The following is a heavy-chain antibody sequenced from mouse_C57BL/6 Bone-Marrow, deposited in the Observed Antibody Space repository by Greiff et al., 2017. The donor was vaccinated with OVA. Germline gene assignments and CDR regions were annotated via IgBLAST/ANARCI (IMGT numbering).Heavy chain of an antibody. CDR3: TRGIYYGYPYAMDY. D-gene: IGHD2-2*01. CDR2: IDPETGGT. V-gene: IGHV1-15*01. CDR1: GYTFTDYE. J-gene: IGHJ4*01. Sequence: VKLQESGAELVRPGASVTLSCKASGYTFTDYEMHWVKQTPVHGLEWIGAIDPETGGTAYNQKFKGKAILTADKSSSTAYMELRSLTSEDSGVYYCTRGIYYGYPYAMDYWGQGTSVTVSS.